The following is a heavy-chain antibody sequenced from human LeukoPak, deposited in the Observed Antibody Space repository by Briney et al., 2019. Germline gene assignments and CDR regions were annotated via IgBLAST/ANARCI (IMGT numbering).Heavy chain of an antibody. D-gene: IGHD6-13*01. J-gene: IGHJ4*02. Sequence: PGGSLRLSCAASGFTFSSYSMNWVRQAPGKGLEWVSSISSSSSYIYYADSVKGRFTISRDNAKNSLYLQMNSLRAEDTAVYYSARGAYIAAAGTRDFDYWGQGTLVTVSS. CDR2: ISSSSSYI. CDR1: GFTFSSYS. V-gene: IGHV3-21*01. CDR3: ARGAYIAAAGTRDFDY.